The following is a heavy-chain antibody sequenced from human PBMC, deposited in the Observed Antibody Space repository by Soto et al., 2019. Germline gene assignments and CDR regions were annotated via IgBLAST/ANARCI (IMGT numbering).Heavy chain of an antibody. D-gene: IGHD3-22*01. J-gene: IGHJ4*02. CDR2: IIPIFGTA. CDR3: ARSGVVVIDFDY. CDR1: GGTFSSYA. Sequence: ASVKVSCKASGGTFSSYAISWVRQAPGQGLEWMGGIIPIFGTANYAQKFQGRVTITADESTSTAYMELSSLRSEDTAVYYCARSGVVVIDFDYWGQGTLVTVSS. V-gene: IGHV1-69*13.